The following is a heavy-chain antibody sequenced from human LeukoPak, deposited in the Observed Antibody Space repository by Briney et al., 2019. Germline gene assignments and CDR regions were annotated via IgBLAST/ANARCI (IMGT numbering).Heavy chain of an antibody. CDR1: GFTFSSYS. V-gene: IGHV3-21*01. D-gene: IGHD2-2*02. CDR3: ERDFCPTGSSIICYMNVDYYYYYGMHV. J-gene: IGHJ6*02. CDR2: ISSSSSYI. Sequence: PGGALRLSCAASGFTFSSYSMNWVRQAPGKGLEWVSSISSSSSYIYYAAPERRRFTFSRDSDKNSVYLQMNSLRDEDTAVYYCERDFCPTGSSIICYMNVDYYYYYGMHVWGQGTTVTVSS.